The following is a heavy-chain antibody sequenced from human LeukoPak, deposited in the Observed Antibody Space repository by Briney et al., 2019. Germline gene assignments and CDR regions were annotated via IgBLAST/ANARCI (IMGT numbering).Heavy chain of an antibody. CDR3: ARARPTTTTLWSAFDI. D-gene: IGHD2/OR15-2a*01. CDR2: IIPIFGTA. CDR1: GGTFSSYA. V-gene: IGHV1-69*06. J-gene: IGHJ3*02. Sequence: ASVKVSCKASGGTFSSYAISWVQQAPGQGLEWMGGIIPIFGTANYAQKFQGRVTVTADKSTSTAYIELSSLRSEDTAVYYCARARPTTTTLWSAFDIWGQGTMVTVSS.